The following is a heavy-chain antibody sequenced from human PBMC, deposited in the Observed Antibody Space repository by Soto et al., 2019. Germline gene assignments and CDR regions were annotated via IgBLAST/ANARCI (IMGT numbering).Heavy chain of an antibody. CDR3: ARGPTIFGVGVDAFDI. J-gene: IGHJ3*02. CDR1: GFTLSSYA. CDR2: ISGRGDFT. D-gene: IGHD3-3*01. Sequence: EVQLLESGGGLVQPGGSLRLSCAASGFTLSSYALSWVRQAPGKGLNWVSGISGRGDFTFDADSVKGRFTISRDNSVNTLSLQMNSLRVEDMAVYYCARGPTIFGVGVDAFDIWGQGTMVTVSS. V-gene: IGHV3-23*01.